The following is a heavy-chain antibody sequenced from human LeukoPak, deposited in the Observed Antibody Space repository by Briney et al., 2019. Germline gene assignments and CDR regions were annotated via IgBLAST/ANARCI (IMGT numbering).Heavy chain of an antibody. J-gene: IGHJ4*02. V-gene: IGHV3-23*01. Sequence: TGASLRLSCAASGFTFSSYAVSWVRQAPGRGLEWVSSLTGSGGSTFYADSVKGRFTISRDNSKNTLYLEMNSLRADDTAVYFCAKLAGPTDFWGRGTLVTVSS. CDR1: GFTFSSYA. D-gene: IGHD4-11*01. CDR2: LTGSGGST. CDR3: AKLAGPTDF.